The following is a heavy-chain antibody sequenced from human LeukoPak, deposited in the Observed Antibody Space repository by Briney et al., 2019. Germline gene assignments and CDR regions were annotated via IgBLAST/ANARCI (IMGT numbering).Heavy chain of an antibody. Sequence: SETLSLTCTVSGGSVRSSSYYWGCIRQPPGKGLEWIGSVHYNGSTCYNPSLGGRVIMSIDTSKNQFSLKLTSVTAADTAMYYCARDRGVPRPYYFDQWGQGSLVTVSS. CDR1: GGSVRSSSYY. CDR3: ARDRGVPRPYYFDQ. CDR2: VHYNGST. V-gene: IGHV4-39*07. J-gene: IGHJ4*02. D-gene: IGHD3-10*01.